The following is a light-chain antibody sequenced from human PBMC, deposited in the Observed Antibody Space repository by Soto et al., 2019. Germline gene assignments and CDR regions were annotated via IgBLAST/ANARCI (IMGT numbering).Light chain of an antibody. CDR2: AAS. CDR3: QKYNSAPCT. Sequence: DIRMTQSPSSLSASIGARVTITCRATQGIYNYLAWYKEKPGKVPKLLIYAASIFQSGVPSRFSVSGSGTEFTFTISSLLPEDVATYYCQKYNSAPCTFGPGTKVYVK. V-gene: IGKV1-27*01. CDR1: QGIYNY. J-gene: IGKJ1*01.